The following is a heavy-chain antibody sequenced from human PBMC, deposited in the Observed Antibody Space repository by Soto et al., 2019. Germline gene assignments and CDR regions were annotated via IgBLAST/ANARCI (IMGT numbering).Heavy chain of an antibody. CDR3: ASGYNTGYIDY. D-gene: IGHD5-18*01. Sequence: QVQLVESGGGLVKPGGSLTLSCAASGFTFSNFYMTWIRQAPGKGLECVSYISSTSSYTNYADSVKGRFTISRDNAKKSLYLQMNSLRAEDTAVYFCASGYNTGYIDYWGRGTLVTVSS. CDR1: GFTFSNFY. CDR2: ISSTSSYT. J-gene: IGHJ4*02. V-gene: IGHV3-11*06.